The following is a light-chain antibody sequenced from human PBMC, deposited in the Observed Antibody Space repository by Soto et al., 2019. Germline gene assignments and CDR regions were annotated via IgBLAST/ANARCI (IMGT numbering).Light chain of an antibody. CDR1: QSVSNN. Sequence: ETVMTQSPATLSVSPGERATLSCRASQSVSNNYLAWYQQKPGQAPRLLIYGASTRATGIPARFSGSGSGTEFTLTISSLQSEDFAVYYCQQYNNWPRTFGQGTKV. V-gene: IGKV3-15*01. CDR3: QQYNNWPRT. J-gene: IGKJ1*01. CDR2: GAS.